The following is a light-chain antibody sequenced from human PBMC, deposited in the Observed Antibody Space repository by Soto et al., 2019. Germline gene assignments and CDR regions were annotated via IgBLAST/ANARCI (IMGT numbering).Light chain of an antibody. CDR2: DAS. J-gene: IGKJ2*01. Sequence: DIQMTQSPSTLSASVGDRVTITCRASQSISSWLAWYQQKPGKAPKLLIYDASSLESGAPSRFSGSGSGTEFALTTSSLQPDDFATDYCQQYNSYYTFGQGTKLEIK. CDR3: QQYNSYYT. V-gene: IGKV1-5*01. CDR1: QSISSW.